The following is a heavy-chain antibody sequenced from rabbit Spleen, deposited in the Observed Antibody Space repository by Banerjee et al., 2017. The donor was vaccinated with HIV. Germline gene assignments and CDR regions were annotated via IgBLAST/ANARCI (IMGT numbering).Heavy chain of an antibody. V-gene: IGHV1S45*01. CDR2: PDGGSGDHT. D-gene: IGHD1-1*01. J-gene: IGHJ4*01. CDR1: GFTFSSYW. CDR3: ARDLGGVIGWNFKL. Sequence: QEQLEESGGGLVKPEGSLTLTCKASGFTFSSYWICWVRQAPGKGLEWIACPDGGSGDHTYYATWAKGRFTISRASSTTVTLQMTSLTAADTATYFCARDLGGVIGWNFKLWGPGTLVTVS.